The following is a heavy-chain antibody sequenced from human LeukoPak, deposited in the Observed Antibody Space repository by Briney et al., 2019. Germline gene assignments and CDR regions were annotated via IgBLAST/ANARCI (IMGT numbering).Heavy chain of an antibody. CDR2: INPNSGGT. D-gene: IGHD3-10*01. Sequence: ASVKVSCKASGYTFTGYYMHWVRQAPGQGLEWMGWINPNSGGTNYAQKFQGWVTMTRDTSISTAYMELSRLRSDDTAVYYCAGAPYYYGSGYYYYYGMDVWGKGTTVTVSS. CDR1: GYTFTGYY. CDR3: AGAPYYYGSGYYYYYGMDV. J-gene: IGHJ6*04. V-gene: IGHV1-2*04.